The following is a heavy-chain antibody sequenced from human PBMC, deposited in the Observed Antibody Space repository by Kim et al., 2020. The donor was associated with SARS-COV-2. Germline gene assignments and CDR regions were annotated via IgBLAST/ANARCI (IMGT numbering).Heavy chain of an antibody. J-gene: IGHJ4*02. CDR2: ISYDGSNK. D-gene: IGHD1-26*01. Sequence: GGSLRLSCAASGFTFSSYGMHWVRQAPGKGLEWVAVISYDGSNKYYADSVKGRFTISRDNSKNTLYLQMNSLRAEDTAVYYCAKDVGVASLLYYFDYWGQGTLVTVSS. CDR1: GFTFSSYG. CDR3: AKDVGVASLLYYFDY. V-gene: IGHV3-30*18.